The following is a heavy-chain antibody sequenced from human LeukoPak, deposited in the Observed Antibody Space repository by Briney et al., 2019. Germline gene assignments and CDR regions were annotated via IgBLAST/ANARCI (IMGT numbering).Heavy chain of an antibody. D-gene: IGHD6-13*01. CDR1: GGSISSSSYY. V-gene: IGHV4-39*01. CDR3: ARHWGSSSWYASWFDP. Sequence: SETLSLTCTVSGGSISSSSYYWGWIRQPPGKGLEWIGSIYYSGSTYYNPSLKGRVTIPVDTSKNQFSLKLSSVTAADTAVYYCARHWGSSSWYASWFDPWGQGTLITVSS. CDR2: IYYSGST. J-gene: IGHJ5*02.